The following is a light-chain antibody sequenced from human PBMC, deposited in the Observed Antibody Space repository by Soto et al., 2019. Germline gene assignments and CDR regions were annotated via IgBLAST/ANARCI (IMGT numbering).Light chain of an antibody. Sequence: DIQMTQSPSSLSASVGDRVTITCQASQDISICVNLYQQKPGKAPKLLIYDAYNLETGVPSRFSGSGSGTDFSFTISSLQPEDIATEYCQQCDNEPRTFGQGTKVEIK. J-gene: IGKJ1*01. CDR2: DAY. V-gene: IGKV1-33*01. CDR3: QQCDNEPRT. CDR1: QDISIC.